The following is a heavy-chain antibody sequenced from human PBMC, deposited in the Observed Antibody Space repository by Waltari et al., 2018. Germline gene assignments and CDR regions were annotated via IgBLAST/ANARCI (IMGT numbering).Heavy chain of an antibody. CDR1: GYTLPTAY. Sequence: QVQLVQSGAEVKKPGASVTVSCKASGYTLPTAYIHLVRQAPGQGLEWMGIITPSGGSTTYAQKFQGRITMTRDTSTSTVYPELSSLRSEDTAVYYCAGVAVTATRVGWFDPWGLGTLVTVSS. J-gene: IGHJ5*02. CDR2: ITPSGGST. D-gene: IGHD2-15*01. CDR3: AGVAVTATRVGWFDP. V-gene: IGHV1-46*03.